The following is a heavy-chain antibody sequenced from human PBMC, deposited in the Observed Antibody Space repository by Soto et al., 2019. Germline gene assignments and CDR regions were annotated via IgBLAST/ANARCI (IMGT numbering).Heavy chain of an antibody. J-gene: IGHJ4*02. V-gene: IGHV4-34*01. D-gene: IGHD6-6*01. CDR3: ARFFSSSSDFDY. Sequence: PSETLSLTCAVYGGSFSGYYWSWIRQPPGKGLEWIGEINHSGSTNYNPSLKSRVTISVDTSKNQFSLKLSSVTAADTAVYYCARFFSSSSDFDYWGQGTQVTVSS. CDR1: GGSFSGYY. CDR2: INHSGST.